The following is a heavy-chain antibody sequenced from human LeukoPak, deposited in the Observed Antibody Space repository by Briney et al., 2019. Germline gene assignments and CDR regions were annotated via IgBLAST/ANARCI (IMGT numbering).Heavy chain of an antibody. J-gene: IGHJ6*03. CDR2: IYYSGST. CDR1: GFTISTCCNH. D-gene: IGHD2-2*01. CDR3: ARWTYDYDYYYMDV. V-gene: IGHV4-31*02. Sequence: SQTLTLSCTVSGFTISTCCNHWSWIRQHPGKGLEWSGYIYYSGSTYYNPSLKSRVTISVDTSMNQFSLKLSSMAAPDRAVHYCARWTYDYDYYYMDVWGKGTTVTVSS.